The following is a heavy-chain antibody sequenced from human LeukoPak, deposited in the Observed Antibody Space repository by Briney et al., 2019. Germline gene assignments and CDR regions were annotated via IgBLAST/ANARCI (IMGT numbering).Heavy chain of an antibody. V-gene: IGHV3-74*01. D-gene: IGHD4-17*01. CDR1: GFTFSSYC. J-gene: IGHJ1*01. CDR3: ARPLYGDFAKYFQS. Sequence: GGSLRLSCAASGFTFSSYCMRWVRQAPGKGLVWVSPINKDGGSTSYADSVKGRFTISRDNAKNTLYLQMSSLRAEDTALYYCARPLYGDFAKYFQSWGEGTLVTVSS. CDR2: INKDGGST.